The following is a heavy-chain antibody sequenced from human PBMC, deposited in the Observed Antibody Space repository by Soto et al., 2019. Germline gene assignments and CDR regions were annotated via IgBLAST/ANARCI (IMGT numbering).Heavy chain of an antibody. J-gene: IGHJ4*01. CDR2: VYYTGTT. Sequence: SETLSLTCTVSNFSVLTSIYYWAWIRQPPGKGLEWVGTVYYTGTTYYNPSLQSRVTISIDTSKNQFSLNLNSVAVAYTAVYYCARNWNLALVPAAYFDSWGHGTLVTVSS. CDR3: ARNWNLALVPAAYFDS. CDR1: NFSVLTSIYY. V-gene: IGHV4-39*01. D-gene: IGHD2-2*01.